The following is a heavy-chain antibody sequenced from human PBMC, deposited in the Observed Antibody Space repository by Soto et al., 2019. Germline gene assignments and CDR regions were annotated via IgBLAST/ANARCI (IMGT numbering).Heavy chain of an antibody. V-gene: IGHV3-23*01. CDR3: AKDRGAFWGFTN. Sequence: EVQLLESGGGLVHPGGSLRLSCAASGFTFNHYAMSWVRQAPGKGLEWVSAISGSGDKTYHADSLKGRLAISRDNPKNTLFLQLNNLSADDTAVYYCAKDRGAFWGFTNWGLGTLVTVSS. CDR1: GFTFNHYA. D-gene: IGHD3-10*01. CDR2: ISGSGDKT. J-gene: IGHJ4*02.